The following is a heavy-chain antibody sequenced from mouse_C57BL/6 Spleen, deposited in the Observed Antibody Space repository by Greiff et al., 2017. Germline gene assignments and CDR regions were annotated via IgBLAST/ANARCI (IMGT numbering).Heavy chain of an antibody. CDR3: ARGDSNYVRYFDV. D-gene: IGHD2-5*01. CDR1: GFTFSDYG. J-gene: IGHJ1*03. Sequence: DVQLQESGGGLVKPGGSLKLSCAASGFTFSDYGMHWVRQAPEKGLEWVAYISSGSSTIYYADTVKGRFTISRDNAKNTLFLQMTSLRSEDTAMYYCARGDSNYVRYFDVWGTGTTVTVSS. CDR2: ISSGSSTI. V-gene: IGHV5-17*01.